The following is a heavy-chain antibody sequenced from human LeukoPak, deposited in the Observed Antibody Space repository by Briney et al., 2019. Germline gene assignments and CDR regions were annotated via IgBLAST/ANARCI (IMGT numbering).Heavy chain of an antibody. CDR3: AKDGGYSSSCPLD. D-gene: IGHD6-13*01. J-gene: IGHJ4*02. V-gene: IGHV3-30*18. CDR1: GFTFSSYG. CDR2: ISYDGSNK. Sequence: GGSPRLSCAASGFTFSSYGMHWVRQAPGKGLEWVAVISYDGSNKYYADSVRGRFTISRDNSKNTLYLQMSSLRAEDTAVYYCAKDGGYSSSCPLDWGQGTLVTVSS.